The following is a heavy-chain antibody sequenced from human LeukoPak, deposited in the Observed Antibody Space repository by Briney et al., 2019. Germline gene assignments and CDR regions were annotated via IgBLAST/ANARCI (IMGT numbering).Heavy chain of an antibody. CDR1: GFTFSTFW. Sequence: GGSLRLSCADSGFTFSTFWMHWIRQAPGKGLVWVSRINPDGSTTNYADSVQGRFTISRDNAKNTLYLQMNSLRAEDTSVYYCTRGYAGIDYWGRGALVTVSS. CDR3: TRGYAGIDY. CDR2: INPDGSTT. V-gene: IGHV3-74*01. D-gene: IGHD5-12*01. J-gene: IGHJ4*02.